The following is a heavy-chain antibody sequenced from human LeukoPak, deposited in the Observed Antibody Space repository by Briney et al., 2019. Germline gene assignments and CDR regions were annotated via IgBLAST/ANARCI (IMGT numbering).Heavy chain of an antibody. CDR1: GFTFSTYT. J-gene: IGHJ4*02. CDR3: ARVKTRDGYNYGYFDY. Sequence: PGGSLRLSCAASGFTFSTYTMSWVRQAPGKGLEWVSAISGSGGNTYYADSVKGRFTISRDNAKNSLYLQMNSLRAEDTAVYYCARVKTRDGYNYGYFDYWGQGTLVTVSS. D-gene: IGHD5-24*01. CDR2: ISGSGGNT. V-gene: IGHV3-23*01.